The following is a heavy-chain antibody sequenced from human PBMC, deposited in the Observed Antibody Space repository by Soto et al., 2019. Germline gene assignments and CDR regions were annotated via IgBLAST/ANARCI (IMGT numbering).Heavy chain of an antibody. V-gene: IGHV1-69*13. CDR2: IIPIFGTA. CDR3: ARGAYGSGSYSLSNWFDP. D-gene: IGHD3-10*01. Sequence: GASVKVSCKASGGTFSSYAISWVRQAPGQGLEWMGGIIPIFGTANYAQKFQGRVTITADESTSTAYMELSSLRSEDTAVYYCARGAYGSGSYSLSNWFDPWGQGTLVTVSS. CDR1: GGTFSSYA. J-gene: IGHJ5*02.